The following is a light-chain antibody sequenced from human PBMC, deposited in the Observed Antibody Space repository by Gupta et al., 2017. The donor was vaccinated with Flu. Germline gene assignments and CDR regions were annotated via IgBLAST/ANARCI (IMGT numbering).Light chain of an antibody. Sequence: DIVMTQSPGSLAASLGERATINCKSSQSGLHTSMNRNYLEWYQHKPGQSPKLLINWASKRKYGGTDGFSGSGSARDFTLTSSGRQDEDVAVYYWQQYCSTRTFGQGTKLEIK. CDR3: QQYCSTRT. V-gene: IGKV4-1*01. CDR1: QSGLHTSMNRNY. CDR2: WAS. J-gene: IGKJ2*01.